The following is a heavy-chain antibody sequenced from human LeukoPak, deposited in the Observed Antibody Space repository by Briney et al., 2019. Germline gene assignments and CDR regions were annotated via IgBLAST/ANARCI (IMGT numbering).Heavy chain of an antibody. J-gene: IGHJ4*02. D-gene: IGHD6-19*01. CDR2: ISDSGGNT. CDR1: GFTFSSYA. Sequence: GGSLRLSCAGSGFTFSSYAMNWVRQAPGKGLEWVSSISDSGGNTDYADSVKGRFTISRDNSKNTLYLQMSSLRAEDTAVYYCARDAVASYYFEYWGQGTLVTVSS. CDR3: ARDAVASYYFEY. V-gene: IGHV3-23*01.